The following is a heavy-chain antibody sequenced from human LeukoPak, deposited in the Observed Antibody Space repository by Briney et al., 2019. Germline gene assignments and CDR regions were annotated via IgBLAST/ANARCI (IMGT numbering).Heavy chain of an antibody. Sequence: PSQTLSLTCTVSGGSISSGGYYWSWMRQPPGKGLEGIGYIYHSGSTYYNPSLKSRVTISVDRSKNQFSLKLSSVTAADTAVYYCARGILGQLPVGYYYYMDVWGKGTTVTVSS. CDR1: GGSISSGGYY. D-gene: IGHD2-2*01. CDR3: ARGILGQLPVGYYYYMDV. J-gene: IGHJ6*03. CDR2: IYHSGST. V-gene: IGHV4-30-2*01.